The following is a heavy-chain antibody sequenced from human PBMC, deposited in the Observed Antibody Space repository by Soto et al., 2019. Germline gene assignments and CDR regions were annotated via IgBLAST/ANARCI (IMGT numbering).Heavy chain of an antibody. CDR3: ATYVRTKAHYYPMDV. CDR2: FDPEDGET. CDR1: GYTLTELS. D-gene: IGHD1-1*01. Sequence: ASVKVSCKVSGYTLTELSMHWVRQAPGKGLEWMGGFDPEDGETIYAQKFQGRVTMTEDTSTDTAYMELSSLRSEDTAVYYCATYVRTKAHYYPMDVWGKGTTVTVSS. V-gene: IGHV1-24*01. J-gene: IGHJ6*03.